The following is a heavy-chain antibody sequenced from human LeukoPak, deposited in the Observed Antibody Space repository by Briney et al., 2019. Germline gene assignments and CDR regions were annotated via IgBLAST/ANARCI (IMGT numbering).Heavy chain of an antibody. CDR1: GGSISSYY. J-gene: IGHJ5*02. CDR3: ARHISPAAGVMVSWFDP. V-gene: IGHV4-59*08. D-gene: IGHD6-13*01. CDR2: IYYSGST. Sequence: SETLSLTCTVSGGSISSYYWSWIRQPPGKGLEWIGYIYYSGSTNYNPSLKSRVTISVDTSKNQFSLKLSSVTAADTAVYYCARHISPAAGVMVSWFDPWGQGTLVTVSS.